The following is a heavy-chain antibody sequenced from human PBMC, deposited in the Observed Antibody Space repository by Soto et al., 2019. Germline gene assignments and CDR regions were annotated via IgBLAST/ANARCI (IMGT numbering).Heavy chain of an antibody. V-gene: IGHV3-30*03. CDR3: ARGPSYSDSYFDH. Sequence: QVQLVESGGGAXQPGGXRRLSCAASEFTFSNYAMHWVRQAPGKGLQWLAVISYDGNNKYYADSVEGRFTISRDNSKNTVYLQMNSLRLEDTAVYYCARGPSYSDSYFDHWGQGTLVTVSS. J-gene: IGHJ4*02. D-gene: IGHD4-17*01. CDR2: ISYDGNNK. CDR1: EFTFSNYA.